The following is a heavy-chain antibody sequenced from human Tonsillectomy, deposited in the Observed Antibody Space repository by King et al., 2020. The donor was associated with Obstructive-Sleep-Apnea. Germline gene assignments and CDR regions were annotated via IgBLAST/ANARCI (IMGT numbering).Heavy chain of an antibody. CDR1: GGSISSYY. CDR2: VYYSGSS. CDR3: ARHGSGWYYFDTQGPNAFDL. Sequence: QMQLQESGPGLVKPSETLSLTCTVSGGSISSYYWSWIRQPPGKGLEWIGYVYYSGSSNYNPSLKSRVTISVDTSNKQFSLKMTSVTAADTAVYFCARHGSGWYYFDTQGPNAFDLWGQGTMVTVSS. J-gene: IGHJ3*01. D-gene: IGHD6-19*01. V-gene: IGHV4-59*08.